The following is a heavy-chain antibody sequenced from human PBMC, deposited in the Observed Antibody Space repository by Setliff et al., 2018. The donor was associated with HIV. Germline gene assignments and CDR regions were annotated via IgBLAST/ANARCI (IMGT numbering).Heavy chain of an antibody. V-gene: IGHV3-23*01. Sequence: GVLRLSCAASGFTFSSYAMTWVRQAPGKGLEWVSAISGSGGSTYYADSVKGRFIISRDNSKNTLYLQMNSLRAQDTAIYYCAKDPRGSMVRGLINYFDPWGQGTLVTVSS. CDR2: ISGSGGST. CDR1: GFTFSSYA. CDR3: AKDPRGSMVRGLINYFDP. D-gene: IGHD3-10*01. J-gene: IGHJ5*02.